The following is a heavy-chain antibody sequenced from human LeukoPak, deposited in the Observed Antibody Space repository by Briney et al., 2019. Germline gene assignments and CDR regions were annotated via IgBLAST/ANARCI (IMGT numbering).Heavy chain of an antibody. V-gene: IGHV1-46*01. Sequence: ASVKVSSKGSGYIFTGYYMHSGRHAPRQRLECRGIINPSGGSTTYAKKFQGRVTMTRDTSTSTVYMELSSLRSEDTAVYYCARVRDGFTNFLFDYWGQGILVTVSS. CDR2: INPSGGST. D-gene: IGHD5-24*01. CDR3: ARVRDGFTNFLFDY. CDR1: GYIFTGYY. J-gene: IGHJ4*02.